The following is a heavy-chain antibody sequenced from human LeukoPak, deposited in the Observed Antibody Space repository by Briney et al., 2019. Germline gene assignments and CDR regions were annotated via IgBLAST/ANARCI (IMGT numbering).Heavy chain of an antibody. D-gene: IGHD2-15*01. CDR2: IYYSGST. CDR1: GGSISSYY. Sequence: SETLSLICTVSGGSISSYYWSWIRQPPGKGLEWIGYIYYSGSTNYNPSLKSRVTISVDTSKNQFSLKLSSVTAADTAVYYCARVTADCSGGSCYWYFDLWGRGTLVTVSS. CDR3: ARVTADCSGGSCYWYFDL. J-gene: IGHJ2*01. V-gene: IGHV4-59*01.